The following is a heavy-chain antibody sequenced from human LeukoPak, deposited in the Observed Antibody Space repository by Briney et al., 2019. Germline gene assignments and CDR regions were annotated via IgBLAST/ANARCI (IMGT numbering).Heavy chain of an antibody. CDR2: ISGSTGST. CDR1: GFTFSNYA. Sequence: GGSLRLSCAASGFTFSNYAMNWVRQAPGKGLEWVSLISGSTGSTYYADSVKGRFTISRDNAKNTLYLQMNSLRAEDTAVYYCARVLAAGTGYFDYWGQGTLVTVSS. D-gene: IGHD6-13*01. J-gene: IGHJ4*02. V-gene: IGHV3-23*01. CDR3: ARVLAAGTGYFDY.